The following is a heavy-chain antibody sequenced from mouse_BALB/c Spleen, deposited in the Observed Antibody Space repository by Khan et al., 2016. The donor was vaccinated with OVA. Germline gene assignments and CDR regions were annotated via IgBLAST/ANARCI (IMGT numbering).Heavy chain of an antibody. CDR1: GYSFTGYF. V-gene: IGHV1-20*02. CDR2: INPHIGET. J-gene: IGHJ2*01. Sequence: VQLQQSGPELVKPGASVKISCKASGYSFTGYFMNWVMQSHGKSLEWIGRINPHIGETFYNQKFKGKATLTVDESSSTAHMELRSLASEDSAVYYCARIYRSDCDYWGQGTTVTVSS. CDR3: ARIYRSDCDY. D-gene: IGHD1-1*01.